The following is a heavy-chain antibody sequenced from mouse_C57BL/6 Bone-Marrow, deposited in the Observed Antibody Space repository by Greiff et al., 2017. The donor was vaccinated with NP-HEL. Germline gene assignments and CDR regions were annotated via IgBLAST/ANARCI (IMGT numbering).Heavy chain of an antibody. CDR3: ARSQGYDGYFPYAMDY. CDR2: IYPGGGYT. Sequence: QVQLKESGAELVRPGTSVKMSCKASGYTFTNYWIGWAKQRPGHGLEWIGDIYPGGGYTNYNEKFKGKATLTADKSSSTAYMQFSSLTSEDSAIYYCARSQGYDGYFPYAMDYWGQGTSVTVSS. J-gene: IGHJ4*01. CDR1: GYTFTNYW. D-gene: IGHD2-3*01. V-gene: IGHV1-63*01.